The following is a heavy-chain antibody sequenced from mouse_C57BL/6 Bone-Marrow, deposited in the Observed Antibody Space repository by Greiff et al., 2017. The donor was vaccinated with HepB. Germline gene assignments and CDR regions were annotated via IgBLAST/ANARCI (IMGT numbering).Heavy chain of an antibody. CDR2: INPGSGST. J-gene: IGHJ1*03. V-gene: IGHV1-55*01. CDR3: AREGYFDV. Sequence: VQLQQPGAELVKPGASVKMSCKASGYTFTSYWITWVKQRPGQGLEWIGVINPGSGSTNYNEKFKSKATLTVDKSSSTAYMQLSSLTSEDSAVYYCAREGYFDVWGTGTTVTVSS. CDR1: GYTFTSYW.